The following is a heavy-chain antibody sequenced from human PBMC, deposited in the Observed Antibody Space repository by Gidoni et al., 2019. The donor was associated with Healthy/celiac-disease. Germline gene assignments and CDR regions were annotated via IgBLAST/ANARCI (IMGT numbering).Heavy chain of an antibody. D-gene: IGHD5-18*01. CDR3: ASLMDTAMDSYGMDV. J-gene: IGHJ6*02. CDR1: GGSFSGYY. Sequence: QVQLQQWGAGLLKPSETLSLTCAVHGGSFSGYYWSWIRQPPGKGLEWIGDINHSGSTNYNPSLKSRVTISVDTSKNQFSLKLSSVTAADTAVYYCASLMDTAMDSYGMDVWGQGTTVTVSS. V-gene: IGHV4-34*01. CDR2: INHSGST.